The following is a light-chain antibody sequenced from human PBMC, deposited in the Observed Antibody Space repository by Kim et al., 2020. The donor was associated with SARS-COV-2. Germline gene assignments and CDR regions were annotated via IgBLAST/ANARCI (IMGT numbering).Light chain of an antibody. Sequence: SVTATGSVSSSNHGRNAVSWYHRVPGAAPKFLFYSNRRRPSGVPDRFSGSSSGTAASLAISGLQSEDEADYYCASWDDSLHGPVFGGGTQLTVL. CDR3: ASWDDSLHGPV. V-gene: IGLV1-44*01. CDR1: SSNHGRNA. CDR2: SNR. J-gene: IGLJ2*01.